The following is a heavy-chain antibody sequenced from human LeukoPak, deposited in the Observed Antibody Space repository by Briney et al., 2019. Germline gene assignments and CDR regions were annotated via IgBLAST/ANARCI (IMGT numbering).Heavy chain of an antibody. Sequence: PSETLRLTCSVSGGSISSSSYYWGWIRQPPGKGLEWIVSIYYSRSTYYNPSLKSRVTTSVDTSKNQFSLKLSSVTAADTAVYYCARHADSGFGELAFDYWGQGALVSDPS. CDR1: GGSISSSSYY. J-gene: IGHJ4*02. V-gene: IGHV4-39*01. CDR2: IYYSRST. CDR3: ARHADSGFGELAFDY. D-gene: IGHD3-10*01.